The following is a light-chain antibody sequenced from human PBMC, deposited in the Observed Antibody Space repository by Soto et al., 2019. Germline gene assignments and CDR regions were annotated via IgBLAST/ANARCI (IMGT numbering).Light chain of an antibody. V-gene: IGLV1-40*01. J-gene: IGLJ2*01. CDR1: SSNIGSGFD. Sequence: QSVLTQPPSVSGAPGQAVTISCAGRSSNIGSGFDVHWYQQLPGTAPKLLIYRNNNRPSGVPDRFFGSKSGTSASLAIIGPQPEDEADYYCHSYDISLSGMVFGGGTKVTVL. CDR2: RNN. CDR3: HSYDISLSGMV.